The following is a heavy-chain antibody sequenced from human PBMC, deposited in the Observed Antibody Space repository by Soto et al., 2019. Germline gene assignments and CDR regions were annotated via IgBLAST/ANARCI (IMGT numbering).Heavy chain of an antibody. CDR2: ISAGGDST. CDR1: GFTFSLYP. J-gene: IGHJ4*02. Sequence: EVKVLESGGGLVQPGGSLRLSCATSGFTFSLYPMNWVGQAPGKGLEWVSGISAGGDSTYYADSVKGRFTIFRDNSKNSVYLQMNSLRVEDTAVYYCARRVWGQGTLVTVSS. V-gene: IGHV3-23*01. CDR3: ARRV.